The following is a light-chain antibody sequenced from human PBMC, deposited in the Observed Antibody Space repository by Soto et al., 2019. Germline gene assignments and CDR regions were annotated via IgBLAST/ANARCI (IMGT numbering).Light chain of an antibody. Sequence: DIQETRCASALSASGRERVTITSRLRRGIGNALAWYKQKPGTVPKLLIHSASTLQSGVPSRFSGSGSGTDFTLTISSLQPEDVATYYCQKYNSAPWTFGQGTKV. CDR1: RGIGNA. V-gene: IGKV1-27*01. J-gene: IGKJ1*01. CDR3: QKYNSAPWT. CDR2: SAS.